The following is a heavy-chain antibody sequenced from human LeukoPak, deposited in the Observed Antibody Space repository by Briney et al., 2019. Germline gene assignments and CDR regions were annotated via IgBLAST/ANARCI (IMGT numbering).Heavy chain of an antibody. CDR2: ISSNGGST. J-gene: IGHJ4*02. CDR3: VKDGREGYCSSTSCYARRFDY. V-gene: IGHV3-64D*06. Sequence: PGGSLRLSCSASGFTFSSYAMHWVRQAPGKGLEYVSAISSNGGSTYYADSVKGRFTTSRDNSKNTLYLQMSSLRAEDTAVYYCVKDGREGYCSSTSCYARRFDYWGQGTLVTVSS. D-gene: IGHD2-2*01. CDR1: GFTFSSYA.